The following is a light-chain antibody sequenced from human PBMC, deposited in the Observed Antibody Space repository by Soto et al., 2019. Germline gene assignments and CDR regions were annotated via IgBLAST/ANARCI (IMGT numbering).Light chain of an antibody. Sequence: EIVMTQSPGTLSVSPGERATLSCRASQSVSVNLAWYQQKPGQAPRLLIYGVSTRATGIPARFSGSESGTEFTLTISSLQSEDFATYYCLQKYFYPFTFGPGTKVDIK. CDR1: QSVSVN. CDR2: GVS. J-gene: IGKJ3*01. V-gene: IGKV3-15*01. CDR3: LQKYFYPFT.